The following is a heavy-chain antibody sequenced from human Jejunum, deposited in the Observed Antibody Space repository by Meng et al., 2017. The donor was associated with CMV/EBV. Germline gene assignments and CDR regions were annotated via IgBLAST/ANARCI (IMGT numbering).Heavy chain of an antibody. CDR2: IYTSGST. Sequence: QGRLRDAGPALAKPSEPLSLTGTVSADPLSTYSCTCIRQPAGKGLEWIGRIYTSGSTHYNPSLKSRVTMSVDTSKNQFSLKLSSVTAADTAGYYCARENSGYDYWGQGTLVTVSS. V-gene: IGHV4-4*07. CDR3: ARENSGYDY. J-gene: IGHJ4*02. CDR1: ADPLSTYS. D-gene: IGHD5-12*01.